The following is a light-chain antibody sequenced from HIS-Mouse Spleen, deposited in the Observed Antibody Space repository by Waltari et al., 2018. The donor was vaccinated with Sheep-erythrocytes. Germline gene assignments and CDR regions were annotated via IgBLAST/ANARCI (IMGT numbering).Light chain of an antibody. CDR2: EVS. J-gene: IGLJ3*02. V-gene: IGLV2-8*01. CDR3: SSYAGSNNWV. CDR1: SSDVGGDNY. Sequence: QSALTQPPSASGSPGQSVTISCTGTSSDVGGDNYVSWYQQHPGNAPKLMIYEVSKRPSVVPDRFSGSKSGNTASLTVSGLQAEDEADYYCSSYAGSNNWVFGGGTKLTVL.